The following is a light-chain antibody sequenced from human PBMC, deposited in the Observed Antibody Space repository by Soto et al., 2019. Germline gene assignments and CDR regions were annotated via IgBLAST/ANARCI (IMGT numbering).Light chain of an antibody. Sequence: QSVLTQPPSASGTPGQRVTISCSGSSSNIGSNSVYWYQQLPGTAPKLLIYRNNQRPSGVPDRFSGSKSGTSASLAISGLRSEDEADYYCAAWDDSLSGPWVFGGGTKVTVL. J-gene: IGLJ3*02. CDR3: AAWDDSLSGPWV. CDR1: SSNIGSNS. CDR2: RNN. V-gene: IGLV1-47*01.